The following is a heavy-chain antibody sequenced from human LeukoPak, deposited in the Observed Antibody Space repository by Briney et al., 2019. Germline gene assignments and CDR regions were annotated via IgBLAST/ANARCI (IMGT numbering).Heavy chain of an antibody. Sequence: PGGSLRLSCAASGFTFSSYGMSWVRQAPGKGLEWVSAISGSGGSTYYADSVKGRFTISRDNSKNTLYLQMNSLRAEDRAVYYCAKDAKYDYVWGSYTNYFDYWGQGTLVTVSS. V-gene: IGHV3-23*01. CDR3: AKDAKYDYVWGSYTNYFDY. CDR2: ISGSGGST. J-gene: IGHJ4*02. CDR1: GFTFSSYG. D-gene: IGHD3-16*01.